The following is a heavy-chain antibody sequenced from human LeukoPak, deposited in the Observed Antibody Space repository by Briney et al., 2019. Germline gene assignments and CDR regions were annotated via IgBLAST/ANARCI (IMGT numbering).Heavy chain of an antibody. J-gene: IGHJ5*02. Sequence: VASVKVSCKASGYTFTGYYMHWVRQAPGQGLEWMGRVNPNNGVPNYAQKFQGRVTMTRDTAISTFYMELNSLRSDDTAVYFCAREVGYSSSYYGRFDPWGQGTLVIVSS. D-gene: IGHD2-2*01. CDR2: VNPNNGVP. CDR3: AREVGYSSSYYGRFDP. CDR1: GYTFTGYY. V-gene: IGHV1-2*06.